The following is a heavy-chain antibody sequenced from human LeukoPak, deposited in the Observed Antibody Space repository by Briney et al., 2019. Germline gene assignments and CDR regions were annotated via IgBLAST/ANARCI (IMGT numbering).Heavy chain of an antibody. D-gene: IGHD1-26*01. Sequence: SETLSLTCVVSGGSISSSNWWRWVRQSPGKGLEWIGEVSHTGGTIYNPSLKGRVTMSVDKSKNQFSLKLNSVTAADTAVYHCARYGGSYSVWGQGTLVTVSS. J-gene: IGHJ4*02. CDR1: GGSISSSNW. V-gene: IGHV4/OR15-8*01. CDR3: ARYGGSYSV. CDR2: VSHTGGT.